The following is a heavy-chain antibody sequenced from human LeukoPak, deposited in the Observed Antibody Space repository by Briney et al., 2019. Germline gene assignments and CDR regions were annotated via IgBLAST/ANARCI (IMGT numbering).Heavy chain of an antibody. Sequence: GGSLRLSCAASGFSFSNFGMRWVRQAPGKGLEWVAVISYDGRNKYFADSVRGRLTISRDNSKNTVYLEMNSLRDEDTAVYYCAKDKRGSSGWYDHWGQGTLVIVAS. CDR3: AKDKRGSSGWYDH. D-gene: IGHD6-19*01. CDR2: ISYDGRNK. V-gene: IGHV3-30*18. J-gene: IGHJ5*02. CDR1: GFSFSNFG.